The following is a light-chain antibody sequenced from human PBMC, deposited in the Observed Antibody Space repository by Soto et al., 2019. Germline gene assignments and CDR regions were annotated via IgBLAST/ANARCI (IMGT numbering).Light chain of an antibody. V-gene: IGKV1-27*01. CDR2: DES. J-gene: IGKJ1*01. CDR1: QGIGNY. Sequence: DIQMTQSPSSLSASVGDRVTITCRASQGIGNYLAWYQQKQGKVPKNLIYDESTLQSEVPSRFSGSGSGTDFTLTISSLQPEDVATYYCQKYYTAPETFGQGTKVEIK. CDR3: QKYYTAPET.